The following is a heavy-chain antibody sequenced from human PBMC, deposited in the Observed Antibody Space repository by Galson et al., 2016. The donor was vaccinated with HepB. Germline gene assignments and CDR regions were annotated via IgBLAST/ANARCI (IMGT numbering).Heavy chain of an antibody. CDR2: ISSGGDT. V-gene: IGHV3-53*01. J-gene: IGHJ5*02. CDR1: GFTVTTNY. CDR3: VREQLGTDSNWFDP. Sequence: SLRLSCAASGFTVTTNYMSWVRQAPGKGLDWVSLISSGGDTSYADSVQGRFTISRDNSKNTLFLQMSSLRVEDTAVYYCVREQLGTDSNWFDPWGRGTLVTVSS. D-gene: IGHD1-1*01.